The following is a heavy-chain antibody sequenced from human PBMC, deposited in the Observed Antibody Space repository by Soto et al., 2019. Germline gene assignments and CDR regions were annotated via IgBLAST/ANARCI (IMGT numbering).Heavy chain of an antibody. CDR2: ISYDGSNK. J-gene: IGHJ6*02. V-gene: IGHV3-30*18. Sequence: QVQLVESGGGVVQPGRSLRLSCAASGFTFSSYGMHWVRQAPGKGLEWVAVISYDGSNKYYADSVKGRFTISRDNSKNTLYLQINSLRAEDTAVYYCAKDRNYYGSGSYGLGYYYYGMDVWGQGTTVTVSS. D-gene: IGHD3-10*01. CDR1: GFTFSSYG. CDR3: AKDRNYYGSGSYGLGYYYYGMDV.